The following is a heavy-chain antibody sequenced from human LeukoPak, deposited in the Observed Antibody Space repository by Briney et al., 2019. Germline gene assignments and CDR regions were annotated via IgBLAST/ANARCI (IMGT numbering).Heavy chain of an antibody. V-gene: IGHV1-2*02. D-gene: IGHD6-13*01. Sequence: ASVKVSCKACGYTFTGYYMHWVRQAPGQGLEWMRWINPNSGGTNYAQKFQGRVTMTRDTSISTAYLQWSSLKASDTAMYYCARQGEQQLAGGVVYYYYMDVWGKGTTVTVSS. CDR1: GYTFTGYY. J-gene: IGHJ6*03. CDR3: ARQGEQQLAGGVVYYYYMDV. CDR2: INPNSGGT.